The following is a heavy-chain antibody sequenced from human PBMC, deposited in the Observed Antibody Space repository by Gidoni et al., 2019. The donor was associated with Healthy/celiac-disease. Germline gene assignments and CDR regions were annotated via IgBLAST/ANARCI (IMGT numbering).Heavy chain of an antibody. CDR1: GYPLTELS. J-gene: IGHJ4*02. V-gene: IGHV1-24*01. D-gene: IGHD2-21*01. Sequence: QVQLVQSGAEVKKPGASVTVSCKVSGYPLTELSMHWVRQAPGKGLEWRGGFDPEDGETIYAQKFQGRVTMTEDTSTDTAYMELSSLRSEDTAVYYCATDVRAYCGGDCYDYWGQGTLVTVSS. CDR3: ATDVRAYCGGDCYDY. CDR2: FDPEDGET.